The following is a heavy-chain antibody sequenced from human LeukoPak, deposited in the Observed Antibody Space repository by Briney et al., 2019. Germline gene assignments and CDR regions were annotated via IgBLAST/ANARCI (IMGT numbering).Heavy chain of an antibody. V-gene: IGHV1-69*13. CDR2: IIPIFGTA. CDR3: ARDGNYYDSSGYYPPFDY. Sequence: SVKVSCKASGGTFSSYAISWVRQAPGQGLEWMGGIIPIFGTANYAQKFQGRVTITADESTSTAYMELSSLRSEDTAVYYCARDGNYYDSSGYYPPFDYWGQGTLVTVSS. CDR1: GGTFSSYA. D-gene: IGHD3-22*01. J-gene: IGHJ4*02.